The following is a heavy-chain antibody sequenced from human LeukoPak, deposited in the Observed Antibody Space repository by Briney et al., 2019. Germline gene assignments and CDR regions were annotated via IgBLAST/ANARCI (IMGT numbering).Heavy chain of an antibody. CDR3: ARTGGRWLQSSVGFDY. D-gene: IGHD5-24*01. J-gene: IGHJ4*02. CDR2: IYYSGST. Sequence: SETLSLTCTVSGGSISSYYWSWIRQPPGKGLEWIGYIYYSGSTNYNPSLKSRVTISVDTSKNQFSLKLSSVTAADTAVYYCARTGGRWLQSSVGFDYWGQRTLVTVSS. V-gene: IGHV4-59*08. CDR1: GGSISSYY.